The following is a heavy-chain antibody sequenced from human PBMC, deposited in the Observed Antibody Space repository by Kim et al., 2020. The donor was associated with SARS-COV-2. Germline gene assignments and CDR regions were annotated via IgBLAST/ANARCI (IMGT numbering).Heavy chain of an antibody. V-gene: IGHV3-66*01. CDR3: ARTVGSSELYDY. J-gene: IGHJ4*02. D-gene: IGHD6-13*01. Sequence: YYADSVKGRFTISRDNSKNTLFLQMNSLRAEDTAVYYCARTVGSSELYDYWGQGTLVTVSS.